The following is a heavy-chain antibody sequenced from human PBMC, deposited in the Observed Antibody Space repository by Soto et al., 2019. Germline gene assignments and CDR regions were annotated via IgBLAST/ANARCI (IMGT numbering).Heavy chain of an antibody. CDR2: IYYSGST. V-gene: IGHV4-39*01. Sequence: PSETLSLTCPVSGGSISSSSYYWGWIRQPPGKGLEWIGSIYYSGSTYYNPSLKSRVTISVDTSKNQFSLKLSSVTAADTAVYYCARHSLVRDCSSTSCPNNWFDPWGQGTLVTVSS. CDR1: GGSISSSSYY. CDR3: ARHSLVRDCSSTSCPNNWFDP. D-gene: IGHD2-2*01. J-gene: IGHJ5*02.